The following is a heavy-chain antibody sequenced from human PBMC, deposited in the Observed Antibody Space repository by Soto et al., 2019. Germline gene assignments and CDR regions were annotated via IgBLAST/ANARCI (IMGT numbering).Heavy chain of an antibody. Sequence: SETLSLTCTVSVGSITNYYWSWIRQPPGKGLEWIGNVYYSGSTNYNPSLKSRVTISVDTSKNQFSLKLSSVTAADTAVYYCARDTGGGSYHIDYWGQGTLVTVPQ. J-gene: IGHJ4*02. V-gene: IGHV4-59*01. CDR2: VYYSGST. CDR1: VGSITNYY. D-gene: IGHD1-26*01. CDR3: ARDTGGGSYHIDY.